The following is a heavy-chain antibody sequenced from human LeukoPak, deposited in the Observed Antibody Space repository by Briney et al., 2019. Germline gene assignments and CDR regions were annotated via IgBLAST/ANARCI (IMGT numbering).Heavy chain of an antibody. Sequence: PSETLSLTCTVSGGSISSGDYYWSWIRQPPGKGLEWIGYIYYSGSTYYKPSLKSRVTISVDTSKNQFSLKLSSVTAADTALYYCARGYCSSTSCYFDYWGQGTLVTVPS. CDR2: IYYSGST. CDR3: ARGYCSSTSCYFDY. D-gene: IGHD2-2*01. CDR1: GGSISSGDYY. V-gene: IGHV4-30-4*08. J-gene: IGHJ4*02.